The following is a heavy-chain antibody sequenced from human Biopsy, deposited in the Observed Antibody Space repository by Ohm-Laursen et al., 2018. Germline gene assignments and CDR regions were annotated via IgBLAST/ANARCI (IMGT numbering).Heavy chain of an antibody. CDR3: ARVPLPGIGAAYQGRFLYGMDV. CDR1: GGSISNYY. Sequence: SDTLSLTCTVSGGSISNYYWSWIRQPAGKGLEWIGRIYSSGSTNYSPSLKSRVTISVDTAKKQFSLSLRSVTAADTAVYYCARVPLPGIGAAYQGRFLYGMDVWGQGTTVSVSS. J-gene: IGHJ6*02. CDR2: IYSSGST. D-gene: IGHD6-13*01. V-gene: IGHV4-4*07.